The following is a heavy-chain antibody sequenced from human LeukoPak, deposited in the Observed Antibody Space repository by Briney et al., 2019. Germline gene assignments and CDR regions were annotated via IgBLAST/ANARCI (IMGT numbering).Heavy chain of an antibody. CDR1: GFTFSSYG. J-gene: IGHJ6*04. CDR3: ARSIAAAGLIRAYSYYYYYGMDV. D-gene: IGHD6-13*01. CDR2: IWYDGSNK. V-gene: IGHV3-33*01. Sequence: PGGSLRLSCAASGFTFSSYGTHWVRQAPGKGLEWVAVIWYDGSNKYYADSVKGRFTISRDNSKNTLYLQMNSLRAEDTAVYYCARSIAAAGLIRAYSYYYYYGMDVWGKGTTVTVSS.